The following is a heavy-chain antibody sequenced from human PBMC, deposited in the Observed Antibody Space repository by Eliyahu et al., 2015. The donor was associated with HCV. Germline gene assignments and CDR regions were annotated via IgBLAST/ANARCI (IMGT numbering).Heavy chain of an antibody. CDR3: AKWLQSNAEFFHH. CDR1: GFPFSDYY. CDR2: ITSTGDTI. D-gene: IGHD5-24*01. V-gene: IGHV3-11*01. J-gene: IGHJ1*01. Sequence: QVQLVESGGGLVKPGGSLRLSCXASGFPFSDYYMSWIRQAPGKGLEWVSYITSTGDTIYYADSVKGRFTISRDNAKNSLYLQMSSLRAEDTAVYYCAKWLQSNAEFFHHWGQGTLVTVSS.